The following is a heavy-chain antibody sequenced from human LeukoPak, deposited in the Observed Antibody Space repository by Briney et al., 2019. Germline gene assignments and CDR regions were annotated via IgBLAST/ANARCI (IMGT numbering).Heavy chain of an antibody. V-gene: IGHV3-33*08. Sequence: GGSLRLSCAASGFTFSSYAMHWVRQAPGKGLEWVAVIWFDGSNKYYADSVKGRFTISRDNSKNTLCLQMNSLRAEDTAVYYCARGGQLWFSGYYFDYWGQGTLVTVSS. CDR1: GFTFSSYA. J-gene: IGHJ4*02. CDR3: ARGGQLWFSGYYFDY. CDR2: IWFDGSNK. D-gene: IGHD5-18*01.